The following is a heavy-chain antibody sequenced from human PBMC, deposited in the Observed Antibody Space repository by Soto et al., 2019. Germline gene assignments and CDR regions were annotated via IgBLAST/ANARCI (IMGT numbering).Heavy chain of an antibody. Sequence: GASVKVSCKASGYTFTSYAMHWVRQAPGQRLEWMGWINAGNGNTKYSQKFQGRVTITRDTSASTAYMELSSLRSEDTAVYYCAIDQDTDMASVFDYWGQGTQVTVSS. J-gene: IGHJ4*02. CDR3: AIDQDTDMASVFDY. V-gene: IGHV1-3*01. CDR2: INAGNGNT. D-gene: IGHD5-18*01. CDR1: GYTFTSYA.